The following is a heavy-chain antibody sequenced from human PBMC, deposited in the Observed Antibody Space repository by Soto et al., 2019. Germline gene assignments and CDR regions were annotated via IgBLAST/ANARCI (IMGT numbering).Heavy chain of an antibody. J-gene: IGHJ4*02. CDR2: INPSGGGST. CDR3: AKDPTSYDSSAQFDS. CDR1: GYTFTSYY. D-gene: IGHD3-22*01. Sequence: ASVKVSCKASGYTFTSYYMNWVRQAPGQGLEWLGIINPSGGGSTYHADSVKGRFTISRDNSKNTLYLQMNSLRAEDTAVYYCAKDPTSYDSSAQFDSWGQGTLVTVSS. V-gene: IGHV1-46*04.